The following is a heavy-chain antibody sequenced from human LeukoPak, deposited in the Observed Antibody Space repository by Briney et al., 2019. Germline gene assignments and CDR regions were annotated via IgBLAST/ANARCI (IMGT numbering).Heavy chain of an antibody. CDR3: ARKGPATIADY. V-gene: IGHV4-4*02. Sequence: PSETLSLTCAVSGGFISSGNWWGWFRQPPGKGLEWIGEIHHSVGTNYNPSLKSRVAISMDKSKNQFSLDVTSVTAADTAMYYWARKGPATIADYWGRGTLVTVSS. J-gene: IGHJ4*02. CDR2: IHHSVGT. CDR1: GGFISSGNW. D-gene: IGHD4-11*01.